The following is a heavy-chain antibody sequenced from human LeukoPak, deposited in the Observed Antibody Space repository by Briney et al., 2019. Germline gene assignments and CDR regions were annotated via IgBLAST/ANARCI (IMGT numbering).Heavy chain of an antibody. Sequence: GGSLRLSCAASGFTVSSNYMSWVRQAPGTGLEWVSVIYSGGSTYYADSVKGRFTISRDNSKNTLYLQMNSLRAEDTAVYYCAKDRQQLVRGIDYWGQGTLVTVSS. CDR3: AKDRQQLVRGIDY. V-gene: IGHV3-66*01. D-gene: IGHD6-13*01. CDR1: GFTVSSNY. CDR2: IYSGGST. J-gene: IGHJ4*02.